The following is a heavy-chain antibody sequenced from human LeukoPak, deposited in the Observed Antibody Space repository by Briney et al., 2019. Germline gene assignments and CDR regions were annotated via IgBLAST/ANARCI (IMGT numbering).Heavy chain of an antibody. CDR2: ITGSSSTI. Sequence: GGSLRLSCATSGFSFSSYAMSWVRQTPGKGLEWVSYITGSSSTINYADSVKGRFTISRDKAKNSLYLQMNSLRAEDTAVYYCARTGLGMYSFDSWGQGTLVTVSS. V-gene: IGHV3-48*01. CDR1: GFSFSSYA. CDR3: ARTGLGMYSFDS. J-gene: IGHJ4*02. D-gene: IGHD3/OR15-3a*01.